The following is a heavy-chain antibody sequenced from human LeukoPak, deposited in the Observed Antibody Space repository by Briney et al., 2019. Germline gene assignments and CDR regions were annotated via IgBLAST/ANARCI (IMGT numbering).Heavy chain of an antibody. V-gene: IGHV3-7*01. Sequence: EGSLRLSCAASGFTFSSYWMNWVRQAPGKGLEWVATIKEDGREKYYVDSVKGRFTISRDNAKNSLYLQMNSLRAEDSAVYYCARYCTFRTCSGTKFDSWGQGTLVTVSS. J-gene: IGHJ4*02. CDR3: ARYCTFRTCSGTKFDS. CDR2: IKEDGREK. D-gene: IGHD1-1*01. CDR1: GFTFSSYW.